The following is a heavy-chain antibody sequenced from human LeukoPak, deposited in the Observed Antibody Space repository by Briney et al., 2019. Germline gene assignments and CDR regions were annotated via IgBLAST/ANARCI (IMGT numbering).Heavy chain of an antibody. D-gene: IGHD2-2*01. J-gene: IGHJ4*02. CDR1: GFTFSSYW. Sequence: GGSLRLSCAASGFTFSSYWMSWVRQAPGKGLEWVANIKQDGSEKYYVDSVKGRFTISRDNSKNTLYLQMNSLRAEDTAVYFCARSGYSSTWYLQNFELDYWGQGTLVTVSS. CDR3: ARSGYSSTWYLQNFELDY. CDR2: IKQDGSEK. V-gene: IGHV3-7*01.